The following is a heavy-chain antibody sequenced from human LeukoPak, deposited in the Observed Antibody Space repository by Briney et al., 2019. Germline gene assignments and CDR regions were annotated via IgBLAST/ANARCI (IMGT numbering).Heavy chain of an antibody. J-gene: IGHJ4*02. CDR1: GYTFTGYY. Sequence: ASVKVSCKAPGYTFTGYYMHWVRQAPGQGLEWMGWINPNSGGTNYAQKFQGRVTMTRDTSISTAYMELSRLRSDDTAVYYCARDLSACSSTSCYLGGSDYWGQGTLVTVSS. CDR3: ARDLSACSSTSCYLGGSDY. V-gene: IGHV1-2*02. CDR2: INPNSGGT. D-gene: IGHD2-2*01.